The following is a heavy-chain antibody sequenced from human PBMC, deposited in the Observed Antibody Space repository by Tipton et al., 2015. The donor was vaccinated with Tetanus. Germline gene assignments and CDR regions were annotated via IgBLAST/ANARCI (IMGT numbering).Heavy chain of an antibody. D-gene: IGHD1-14*01. CDR1: GGLLSTGGYS. CDR3: ARGTGDY. J-gene: IGHJ4*02. Sequence: TLSLTCAVSGGLLSTGGYSWGWIRQTPGQGLEWIGYVYHTGSTNYNPSLKSRVTISVDTSKNQFSLKLSSVTAADTAVYYCARGTGDYWGQGTLVTVSS. V-gene: IGHV4-30-2*01. CDR2: VYHTGST.